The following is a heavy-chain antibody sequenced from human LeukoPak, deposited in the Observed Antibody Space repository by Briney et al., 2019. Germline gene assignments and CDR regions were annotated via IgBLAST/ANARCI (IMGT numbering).Heavy chain of an antibody. J-gene: IGHJ1*01. CDR3: AKFTDSSGYYPKKYFQH. Sequence: PGGSLRLSCAASGFTFSSYAMSRVRQAPGKGLEWVSAISGSGGSTYYADSVKGRFTISRDNSKNTLYLQMNSLRAEDTAVYYCAKFTDSSGYYPKKYFQHWGQGTLVTVSS. CDR2: ISGSGGST. V-gene: IGHV3-23*01. D-gene: IGHD3-22*01. CDR1: GFTFSSYA.